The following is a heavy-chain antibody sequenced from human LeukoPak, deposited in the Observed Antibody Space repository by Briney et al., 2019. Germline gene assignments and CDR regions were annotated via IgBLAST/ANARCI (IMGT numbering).Heavy chain of an antibody. CDR3: ARGGDGYNLAGDY. CDR2: ISRGGRTV. J-gene: IGHJ4*02. D-gene: IGHD5-24*01. CDR1: GFTFSNYE. Sequence: GGSLRLSCAASGFTFSNYEMNWVRQAPGKGLDWVAYISRGGRTVDYADSVKGRFTISRDSAKNALYLQMNSLRAEDTAVYYCARGGDGYNLAGDYWGQGTLVTVSS. V-gene: IGHV3-48*03.